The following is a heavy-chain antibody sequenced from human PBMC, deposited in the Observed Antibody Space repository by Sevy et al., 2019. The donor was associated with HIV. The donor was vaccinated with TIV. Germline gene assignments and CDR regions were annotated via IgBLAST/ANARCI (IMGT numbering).Heavy chain of an antibody. D-gene: IGHD2-2*01. CDR3: ARFLSTSYYYYYAMDV. V-gene: IGHV1-8*01. Sequence: ASVKVSCKASGYTFTSYDINWVRPATRQGLEWIGWMNPNSGNTGYAQKFQGRVTMTRNTSISTAYMELSSLRSDDTAVYYCARFLSTSYYYYYAMDVWGQGSTVTVSS. CDR2: MNPNSGNT. CDR1: GYTFTSYD. J-gene: IGHJ6*02.